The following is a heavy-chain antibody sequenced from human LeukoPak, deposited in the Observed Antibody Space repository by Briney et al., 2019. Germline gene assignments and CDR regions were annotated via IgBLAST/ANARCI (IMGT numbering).Heavy chain of an antibody. V-gene: IGHV4-30-4*01. CDR3: ARVYSSGYYDRRFDY. D-gene: IGHD3-22*01. CDR1: GGSISSGDYY. J-gene: IGHJ4*02. Sequence: SQTLSLTCIVSGGSISSGDYYWGWIRQPPGKGLEWIGYIYYSGCTYYNPSLKSRVTISVHTPKNQFSLKLSSVTAADTAVYYCARVYSSGYYDRRFDYWGQGTLVTVSS. CDR2: IYYSGCT.